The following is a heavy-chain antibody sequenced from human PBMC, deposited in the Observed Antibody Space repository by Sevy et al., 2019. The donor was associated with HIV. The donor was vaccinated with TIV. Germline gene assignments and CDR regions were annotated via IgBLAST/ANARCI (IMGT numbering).Heavy chain of an antibody. Sequence: GGSLRLSCAASGFTFRSYSMNWVRQAPGKGLEWVSSISTSSSYIYYADSLKGRFTISRDSAKNSLYLQMNSLRVEDTAVYYCARTNDYGVLGAFDIWGHGTMVTVSS. CDR3: ARTNDYGVLGAFDI. CDR1: GFTFRSYS. D-gene: IGHD4-17*01. CDR2: ISTSSSYI. J-gene: IGHJ3*02. V-gene: IGHV3-21*01.